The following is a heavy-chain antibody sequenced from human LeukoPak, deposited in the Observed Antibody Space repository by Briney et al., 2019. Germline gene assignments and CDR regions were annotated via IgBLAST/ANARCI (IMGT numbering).Heavy chain of an antibody. CDR1: GFTVSSSY. V-gene: IGHV3-53*01. CDR3: ARESTVTTPYFDY. D-gene: IGHD4-17*01. J-gene: IGHJ4*02. Sequence: GGSLRLSCAASGFTVSSSYMSWVRQARGKGREWVSVIYSGGSTYYADSVKGRFTISRDNSKNTLYLQMNSLRAEDTAVYYCARESTVTTPYFDYWGQGTLVTVAS. CDR2: IYSGGST.